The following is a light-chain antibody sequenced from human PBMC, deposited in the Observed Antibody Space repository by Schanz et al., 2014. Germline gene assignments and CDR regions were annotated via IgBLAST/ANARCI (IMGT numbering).Light chain of an antibody. Sequence: SVLTQPPSVSGAPGQRVTISCTGNSSNIGAGYDVHWYQQLPGTAPKLLIYGISNRPSGVPDRLSGSKSGTSASLAITGLQAEDEADYYCQSYDSSLSGWVFGGGTKLTVL. CDR2: GIS. J-gene: IGLJ3*02. CDR1: SSNIGAGYD. V-gene: IGLV1-40*01. CDR3: QSYDSSLSGWV.